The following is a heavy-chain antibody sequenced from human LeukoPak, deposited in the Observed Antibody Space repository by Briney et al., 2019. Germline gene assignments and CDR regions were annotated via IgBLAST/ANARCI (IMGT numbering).Heavy chain of an antibody. Sequence: GASVKVSCKASGFTFTGYYMHWVRQAPGQGLEWMGWINPNSGDTNYAQKFQGRVTMTRDTSISTAYMELSRLRSDDTAVYYCARDILTGYYNDFDYWGQGTLVTVSS. CDR3: ARDILTGYYNDFDY. D-gene: IGHD3-9*01. J-gene: IGHJ4*02. CDR1: GFTFTGYY. V-gene: IGHV1-2*02. CDR2: INPNSGDT.